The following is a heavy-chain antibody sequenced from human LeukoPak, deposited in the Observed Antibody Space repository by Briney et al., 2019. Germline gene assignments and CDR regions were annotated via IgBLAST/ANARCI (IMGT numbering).Heavy chain of an antibody. J-gene: IGHJ4*02. Sequence: GGSLGLSCAASGFTFSSYAMSWVRQAPGKGLEWVSAISGSGGSTYYADSVKGRFTISRDNSKNTLYLQMSSLRAEDTAVYYCAKRQRGYYYGSGSSDYWGQGTLVTVSS. CDR1: GFTFSSYA. CDR2: ISGSGGST. D-gene: IGHD3-10*01. CDR3: AKRQRGYYYGSGSSDY. V-gene: IGHV3-23*01.